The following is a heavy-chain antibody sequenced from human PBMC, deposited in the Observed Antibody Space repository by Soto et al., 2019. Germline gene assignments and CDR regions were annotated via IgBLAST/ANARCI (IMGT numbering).Heavy chain of an antibody. D-gene: IGHD5-12*01. V-gene: IGHV1-69*12. CDR2: IIPIFGTV. J-gene: IGHJ2*01. CDR1: GGTFSSYA. Sequence: QVQLVQSGAEVKKPGSSVKVSCKASGGTFSSYAISWVRQAPGQGLEWMGGIIPIFGTVNDAQKLQGRVTITADESTSTAYMELSSLRSEDTAVYYCARGNQRWLQLWYFDLWGRGTLVTVSS. CDR3: ARGNQRWLQLWYFDL.